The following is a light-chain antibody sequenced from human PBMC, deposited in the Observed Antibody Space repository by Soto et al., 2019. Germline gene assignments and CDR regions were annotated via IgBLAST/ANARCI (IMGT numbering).Light chain of an antibody. V-gene: IGKV1-5*03. Sequence: DIQMTQSPSTLSAFVGDRVTLSCRASQSIGTWLAWYQQKPGKAPKLLIYNASSLASGVPSRFSGSGSGTEFILIISSLQPDDVATYYCQQYSSYPYTFGQGTKLEIK. J-gene: IGKJ2*01. CDR1: QSIGTW. CDR3: QQYSSYPYT. CDR2: NAS.